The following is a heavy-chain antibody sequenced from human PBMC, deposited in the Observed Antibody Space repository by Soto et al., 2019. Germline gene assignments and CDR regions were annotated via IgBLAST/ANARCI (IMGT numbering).Heavy chain of an antibody. Sequence: ASVKVSCKASGYSFTDYHIHWVRHVPGQGLEWLGRINPKSGGTITAQKFQGWVTMTTDTAISTASMELTRLTSDDTAIYYCARGDSTDCSNGVCSFFYNHDMDVWGQGTTVTVSS. D-gene: IGHD2-8*01. J-gene: IGHJ6*02. CDR1: GYSFTDYH. CDR3: ARGDSTDCSNGVCSFFYNHDMDV. V-gene: IGHV1-2*04. CDR2: INPKSGGT.